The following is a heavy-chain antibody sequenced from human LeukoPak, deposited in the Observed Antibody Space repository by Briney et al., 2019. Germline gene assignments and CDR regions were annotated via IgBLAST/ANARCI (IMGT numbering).Heavy chain of an antibody. CDR1: DDSFSSHY. Sequence: SETLSLTCAVSDDSFSSHYWTWIRQPPGKGLGWIGYISYIGSTNYNPSLKSRVTISIDTSKNQFSLKLTSVTAADTAVYYCARDLVTVTKGFDIWGQGTMVSVSS. CDR3: ARDLVTVTKGFDI. CDR2: ISYIGST. V-gene: IGHV4-59*11. J-gene: IGHJ3*02. D-gene: IGHD4-17*01.